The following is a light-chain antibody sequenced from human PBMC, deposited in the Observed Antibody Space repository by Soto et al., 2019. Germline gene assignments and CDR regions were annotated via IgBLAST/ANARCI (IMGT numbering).Light chain of an antibody. CDR3: QQYSSSPLT. CDR2: GAS. J-gene: IGKJ4*01. CDR1: QSVSSD. V-gene: IGKV3-20*01. Sequence: ETVMTQSPATLSVPPGERATLSCRVSQSVSSDLAWYQQKPGQAPRLLIYGASSRATGIPDRFSGSGSGTDFTLTISRLEPEDFAVYHCQQYSSSPLTFGGGTKVDIK.